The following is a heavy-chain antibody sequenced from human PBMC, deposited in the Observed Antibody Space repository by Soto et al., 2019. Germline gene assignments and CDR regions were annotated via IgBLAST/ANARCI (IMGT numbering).Heavy chain of an antibody. D-gene: IGHD6-19*01. CDR1: GDTFTSHG. CDR2: ISTFHGSI. Sequence: QVQLVQSGGEVKKPGASVKVSCKAAGDTFTSHGISWVRQAPGQGLEWMGWISTFHGSINYAQKFQGRVTMITDTSTSTAYMELRSLRSDDTAVYYCARFYSSGWPRGYFDYWGQGTPVTVSA. CDR3: ARFYSSGWPRGYFDY. V-gene: IGHV1-18*01. J-gene: IGHJ4*02.